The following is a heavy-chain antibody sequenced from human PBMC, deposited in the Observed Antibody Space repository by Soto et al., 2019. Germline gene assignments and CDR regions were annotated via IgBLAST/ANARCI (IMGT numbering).Heavy chain of an antibody. J-gene: IGHJ6*02. V-gene: IGHV3-23*01. CDR3: GKGGSEGELPGGGLGYYYYGMDV. D-gene: IGHD3-16*01. CDR1: GFTFSSYA. Sequence: PGGSLRLSCAASGFTFSSYAMSWVRQAPGKGLEWVSAISGSGGSTYYADSVKGRFTISRDNSKNTLYLQMNSLRAEDTAVYYCGKGGSEGELPGGGLGYYYYGMDVWGQGTTVTVSS. CDR2: ISGSGGST.